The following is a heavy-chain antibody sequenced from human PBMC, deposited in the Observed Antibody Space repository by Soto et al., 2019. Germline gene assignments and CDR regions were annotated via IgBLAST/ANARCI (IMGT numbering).Heavy chain of an antibody. CDR1: GGSISSSSYY. Sequence: SETLSLTCTVSGGSISSSSYYWGWIRQPPGKGLEWIGSIYYSGSTYYNPSLKSRVTISVDTSKNQFSLKLSSVTAADTAVYYCARLDPEDYGDYDYYYYYMDVWGKGTTVTVSS. CDR3: ARLDPEDYGDYDYYYYYMDV. D-gene: IGHD4-17*01. V-gene: IGHV4-39*01. J-gene: IGHJ6*03. CDR2: IYYSGST.